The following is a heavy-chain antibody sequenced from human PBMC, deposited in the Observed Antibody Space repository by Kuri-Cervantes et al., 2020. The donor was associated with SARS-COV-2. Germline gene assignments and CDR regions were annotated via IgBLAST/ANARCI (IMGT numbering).Heavy chain of an antibody. Sequence: GSLRLSCAASGFTFSSYAMSWVRQPPGKGLEWIGEINHSGSTNYNPSLKSRVTISVDTSKNQFSLKLSSVTAADTAVYYCAGVAAGKRVNWFDPWGQGTLVTVSS. D-gene: IGHD6-13*01. CDR3: AGVAAGKRVNWFDP. J-gene: IGHJ5*02. V-gene: IGHV4-34*08. CDR2: INHSGST. CDR1: GFTFSSYA.